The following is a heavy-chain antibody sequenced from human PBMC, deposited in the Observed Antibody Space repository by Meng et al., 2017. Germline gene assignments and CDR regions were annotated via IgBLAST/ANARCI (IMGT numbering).Heavy chain of an antibody. CDR2: INPNSGGT. V-gene: IGHV1-2*06. D-gene: IGHD6-6*01. J-gene: IGHJ3*02. CDR3: ASFKAGSSRAFDI. CDR1: GYTFTGYY. Sequence: ASVKVSCKASGYTFTGYYMHWVRQAPGQGLEWMGRINPNSGGTNYAQKVQGRVTMTRDTSISTAYMELSRLRYDDTAVYYCASFKAGSSRAFDIWGQGTMVTVSS.